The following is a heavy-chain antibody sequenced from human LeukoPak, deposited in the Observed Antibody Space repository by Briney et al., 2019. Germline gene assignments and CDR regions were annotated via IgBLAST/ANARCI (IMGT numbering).Heavy chain of an antibody. D-gene: IGHD3-3*01. V-gene: IGHV1-69-2*01. Sequence: GASVKVSCKASGYTFTDYYMHWVQQAPGKGLEWMGRVDPEDGETIYAEKFQGRVTITADTSTDTAYMELSSLRSEDTAVYYCARYYDFWSGYYYFDYWGQGTLVTVSS. CDR1: GYTFTDYY. CDR3: ARYYDFWSGYYYFDY. CDR2: VDPEDGET. J-gene: IGHJ4*02.